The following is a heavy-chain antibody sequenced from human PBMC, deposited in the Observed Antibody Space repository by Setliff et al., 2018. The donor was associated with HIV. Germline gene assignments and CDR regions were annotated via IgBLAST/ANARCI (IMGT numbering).Heavy chain of an antibody. CDR2: ISDSGNT. Sequence: SETLSLTCTVSGGPISSSSYYWGWIRQPPGKGLEWIGDISDSGNTNYNPSLKSRVTISLDTSKNQFSLKLISVTAADTSVYYCVRDRSYGYWYFDLWGRGTLVTVSS. CDR1: GGPISSSSYY. CDR3: VRDRSYGYWYFDL. J-gene: IGHJ2*01. V-gene: IGHV4-39*07. D-gene: IGHD4-17*01.